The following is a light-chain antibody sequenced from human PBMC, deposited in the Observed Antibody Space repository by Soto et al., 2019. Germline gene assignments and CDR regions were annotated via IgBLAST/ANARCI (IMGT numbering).Light chain of an antibody. J-gene: IGLJ3*02. CDR1: SSNIGSDT. CDR2: SNN. V-gene: IGLV1-44*01. Sequence: QSVLTQPPSASGTPGQRVTISCSGSSSNIGSDTVNWYQQFPGTAPKLLIYSNNRRSSGVPDRFSGSKSGTSGSLAITGLQSDDEADYYCAAWDDTLSGPVFGGGTQLTVL. CDR3: AAWDDTLSGPV.